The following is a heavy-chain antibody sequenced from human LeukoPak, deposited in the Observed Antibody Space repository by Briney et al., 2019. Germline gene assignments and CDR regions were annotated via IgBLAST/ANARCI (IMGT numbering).Heavy chain of an antibody. D-gene: IGHD2-2*01. CDR3: ARGHYCSSTSCLNWFDP. J-gene: IGHJ5*02. Sequence: PSQTLSLTCTVSGGSISSGGYYWSWIGQHPGKGLEWIGYIYYSGSTYYNPSLKSRVTISVDTSKNQFSLKLSSVTAADTAVYYCARGHYCSSTSCLNWFDPWGQGTLVTVSS. CDR1: GGSISSGGYY. V-gene: IGHV4-31*03. CDR2: IYYSGST.